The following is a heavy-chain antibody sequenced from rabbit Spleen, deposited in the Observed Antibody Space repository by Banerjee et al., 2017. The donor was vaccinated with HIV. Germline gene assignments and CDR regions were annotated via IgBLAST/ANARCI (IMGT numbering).Heavy chain of an antibody. CDR3: ARDTGSSFSSYGMDL. CDR2: INMVTGKS. Sequence: QSLEESGGGLVQPEGSLALTCKASGFSFSSSDYICWVRQAPGKGLEWIACINMVTGKSVYASWAKGRFIMSRTSSTKVTLQMTSLTVADTATYFCARDTGSSFSSYGMDLWGPGTLVTVS. J-gene: IGHJ6*01. D-gene: IGHD8-1*01. V-gene: IGHV1S40*01. CDR1: GFSFSSSDY.